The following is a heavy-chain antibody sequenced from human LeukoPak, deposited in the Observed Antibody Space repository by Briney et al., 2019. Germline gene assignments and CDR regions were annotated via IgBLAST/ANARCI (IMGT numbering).Heavy chain of an antibody. CDR1: GYTFTGYY. V-gene: IGHV1-46*01. D-gene: IGHD3-22*01. CDR2: VHPSGGST. CDR3: ARITMTTSGWYFDL. Sequence: ASVKLSCKASGYTFTGYYMHWLRQAPGQGLEWMGIVHPSGGSTSYAQKFQGRVTMTRDTATSTVYMELSSLRSEDTALYYCARITMTTSGWYFDLWGRGSLVTVSS. J-gene: IGHJ2*01.